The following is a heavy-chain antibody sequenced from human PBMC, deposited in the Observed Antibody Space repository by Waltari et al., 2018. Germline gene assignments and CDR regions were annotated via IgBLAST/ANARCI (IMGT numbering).Heavy chain of an antibody. CDR1: GYSISSGYS. CDR2: IYHSGST. Sequence: QVQLQESGPGLVKPSETLSLTCAVSGYSISSGYSWGWIRQPPGKGLEWIGSIYHSGSTYYNPSLKSRVTISVDTSKNQFSLKLSSVTAADTAVYYCARRVDGYKYYFDYWGQGTLVTVSS. D-gene: IGHD5-12*01. J-gene: IGHJ4*02. V-gene: IGHV4-38-2*01. CDR3: ARRVDGYKYYFDY.